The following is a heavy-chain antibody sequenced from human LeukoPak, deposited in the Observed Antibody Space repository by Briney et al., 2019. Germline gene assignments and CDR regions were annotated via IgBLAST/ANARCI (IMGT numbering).Heavy chain of an antibody. CDR2: IYHSGST. CDR1: GGSISSSNW. J-gene: IGHJ6*02. D-gene: IGHD7-27*01. CDR3: ARDPGAPYYYYGMDV. V-gene: IGHV4-4*02. Sequence: PSETLSLTCAVSGGSISSSNWWSWVRQPPGKGLEWIGEIYHSGSTNYNPSLKSRVTISVDKSKNQFSLKLSSVTAADTAVYYCARDPGAPYYYYGMDVWGQGTTVTVSS.